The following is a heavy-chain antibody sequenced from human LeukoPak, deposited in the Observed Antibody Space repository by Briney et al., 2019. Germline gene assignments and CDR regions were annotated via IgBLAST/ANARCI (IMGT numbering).Heavy chain of an antibody. CDR2: IYYGGST. D-gene: IGHD1-26*01. V-gene: IGHV4-59*01. CDR1: GGSISSYY. J-gene: IGHJ6*02. CDR3: ASGSYHYYYGMDV. Sequence: SETLSLTCTVSGGSISSYYWSWIRQPPGKGLEWIGYIYYGGSTNYNPSLKSRVTISVDTSKNQFSLKLSSVTAADTAVYYCASGSYHYYYGMDVWGQGTTVTVSS.